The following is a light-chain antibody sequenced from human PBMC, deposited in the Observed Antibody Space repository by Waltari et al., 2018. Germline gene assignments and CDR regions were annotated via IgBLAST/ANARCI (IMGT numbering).Light chain of an antibody. CDR2: NDN. CDR3: AAWDDSLNGLS. V-gene: IGLV1-44*01. CDR1: GSNIGINT. J-gene: IGLJ1*01. Sequence: QSVLTQPPSASGTPGQRVTISCSGSGSNIGINTVNWYQQLPGTAPKLLIYNDNQRPSAVPDLFSGSKSGSSASLAISGLQSDDEANYYRAAWDDSLNGLSFGTGTRVTVL.